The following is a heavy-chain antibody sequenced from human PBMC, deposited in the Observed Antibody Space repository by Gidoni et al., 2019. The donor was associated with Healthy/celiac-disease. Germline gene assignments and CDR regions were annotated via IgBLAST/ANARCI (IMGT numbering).Heavy chain of an antibody. Sequence: QVQLVESGGGVVQPGRYLRLSCAASGFTLSSYGMHWVRQAPGKGLEWVAVIAYDGSNKYYADSVKGRFTISRDNTKNTLYLQMNSLRVEDTAVYYCAKDRAFGYSSSIGFDPWGQGTLVTVSS. J-gene: IGHJ5*02. CDR2: IAYDGSNK. V-gene: IGHV3-30*18. D-gene: IGHD6-13*01. CDR1: GFTLSSYG. CDR3: AKDRAFGYSSSIGFDP.